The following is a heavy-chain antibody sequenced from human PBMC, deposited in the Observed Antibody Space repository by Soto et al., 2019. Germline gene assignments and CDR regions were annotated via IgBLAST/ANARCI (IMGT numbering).Heavy chain of an antibody. Sequence: GGSLRLSCAASGFTFSSYAMSWVRQAPGKGLEWVSAISGSGGSTYYADSVKGRFTISRDNSKNTLYLQMNSLRAEDTAVYYCAKVVTVRGVSYYFDYWGQGTLVTVSS. CDR1: GFTFSSYA. CDR2: ISGSGGST. V-gene: IGHV3-23*01. CDR3: AKVVTVRGVSYYFDY. J-gene: IGHJ4*02. D-gene: IGHD3-10*01.